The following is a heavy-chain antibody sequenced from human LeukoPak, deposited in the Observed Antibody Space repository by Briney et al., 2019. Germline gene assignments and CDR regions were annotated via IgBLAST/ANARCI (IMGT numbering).Heavy chain of an antibody. CDR2: INHSGST. CDR1: GGSFSGYY. D-gene: IGHD5-24*01. CDR3: AIQRWLQFH. V-gene: IGHV4-34*01. J-gene: IGHJ4*02. Sequence: ASETLSLTCAVYGGSFSGYYWSWIRQPPGKGLEWIGEINHSGSTNHNPSLKSRVTISVDTSKNQFSLKLSSVTAADTAVYYCAIQRWLQFHWGQGTLVTVSS.